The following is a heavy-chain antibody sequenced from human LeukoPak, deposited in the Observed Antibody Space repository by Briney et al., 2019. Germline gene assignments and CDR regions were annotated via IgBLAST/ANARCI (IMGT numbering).Heavy chain of an antibody. Sequence: SETLSLTCTVSGGSISSYYWSWIRQPPGKGLEWIGEINHSGSTNYNPSLKSRVTISVDTSKNQFSLKLSSVTAADTAVYYCARHGRRMVRGNYYFDYWGQGTLVTVSS. J-gene: IGHJ4*02. D-gene: IGHD3-10*01. CDR3: ARHGRRMVRGNYYFDY. CDR2: INHSGST. V-gene: IGHV4-34*01. CDR1: GGSISSYY.